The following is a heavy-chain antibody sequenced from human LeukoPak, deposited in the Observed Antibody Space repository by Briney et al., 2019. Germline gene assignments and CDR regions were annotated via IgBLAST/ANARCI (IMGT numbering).Heavy chain of an antibody. Sequence: SGTLSLTCAVSGGSISSSSWWSWVRQPPGKGLEWIGEIYHSGSTNYNPSLKSRVTISVDKSKNQFSLKLSSVTAADTAVYYCARYCSGSSCYSLYAFDIWGQGTMVTVSS. CDR2: IYHSGST. J-gene: IGHJ3*02. V-gene: IGHV4-4*02. D-gene: IGHD2-15*01. CDR3: ARYCSGSSCYSLYAFDI. CDR1: GGSISSSSW.